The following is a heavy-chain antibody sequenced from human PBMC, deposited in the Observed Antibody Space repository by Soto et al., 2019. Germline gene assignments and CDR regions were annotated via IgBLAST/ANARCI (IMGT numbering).Heavy chain of an antibody. CDR3: AREYAFLEWLLKENYYYYGMDV. Sequence: PWGSLRLSCAASGFTLSSYWMTWVRQAPGKGLEWVANIKQDGSEKYYVDSVKGRFTISRDNAKNSLYLQMNSLRAEDSAVYYCAREYAFLEWLLKENYYYYGMDVWGQGTTVTVSS. CDR1: GFTLSSYW. D-gene: IGHD3-3*02. CDR2: IKQDGSEK. J-gene: IGHJ6*02. V-gene: IGHV3-7*01.